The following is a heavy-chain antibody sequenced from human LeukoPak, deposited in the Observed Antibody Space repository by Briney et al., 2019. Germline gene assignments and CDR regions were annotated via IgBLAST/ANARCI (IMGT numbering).Heavy chain of an antibody. CDR3: AGDYYDSSGYRQNYFDY. J-gene: IGHJ4*02. V-gene: IGHV1-18*01. Sequence: ASVKVSCKASGYTFTSYGISWVRQAPGQGLEWMGWIGAYNVNTNYAQKLQGRVTMTTDTSTSTAYMGLRGLRSDDTAVYYCAGDYYDSSGYRQNYFDYWGQGTLVTVSS. D-gene: IGHD3-22*01. CDR1: GYTFTSYG. CDR2: IGAYNVNT.